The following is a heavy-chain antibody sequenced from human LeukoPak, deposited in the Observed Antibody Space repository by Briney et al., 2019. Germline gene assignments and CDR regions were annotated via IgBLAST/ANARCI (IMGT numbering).Heavy chain of an antibody. CDR3: ARAPCLGYSYGYPRPFDY. J-gene: IGHJ4*02. CDR1: GGSFSGYY. CDR2: INHSGST. Sequence: SETLSLTCAVYGGSFSGYYWSWIRQPPGKGLEWIGEINHSGSTNYNPSLKSRVTISVDTSKNQFSLKLSSVTAADTAVYYCARAPCLGYSYGYPRPFDYWGQGTLVTVSS. D-gene: IGHD5-18*01. V-gene: IGHV4-34*01.